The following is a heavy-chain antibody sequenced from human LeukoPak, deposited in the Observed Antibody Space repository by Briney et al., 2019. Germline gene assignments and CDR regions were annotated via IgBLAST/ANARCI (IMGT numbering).Heavy chain of an antibody. CDR1: GLTFSSYG. D-gene: IGHD6-13*01. CDR2: ISYDGSNK. CDR3: AKDSLDSSSWFRYYGMDV. J-gene: IGHJ6*02. Sequence: GRSLRLSCAASGLTFSSYGMHWVRQAPGKGLEWVAVISYDGSNKYYADCVKGRFTISRDNSKKTLYLQMNSLRAEDTAAYYCAKDSLDSSSWFRYYGMDVWGQGTTVTVSS. V-gene: IGHV3-30*18.